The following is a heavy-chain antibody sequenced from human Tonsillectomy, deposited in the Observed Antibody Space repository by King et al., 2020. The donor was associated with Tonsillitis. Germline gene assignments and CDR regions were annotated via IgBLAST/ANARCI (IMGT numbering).Heavy chain of an antibody. J-gene: IGHJ4*02. CDR2: IHANTGIT. CDR3: ARHGSAYSVDY. V-gene: IGHV3-23*03. D-gene: IGHD2-21*01. Sequence: DVQLVESGGGLVQPGGSLRLSCEASGFTFSSYGVSWVRQAPGKGLEWVSLIHANTGITSYADSVRGRFTISRANSKNTLDLQMNSLRADDTAVYYCARHGSAYSVDYWGQGTLVTVSS. CDR1: GFTFSSYG.